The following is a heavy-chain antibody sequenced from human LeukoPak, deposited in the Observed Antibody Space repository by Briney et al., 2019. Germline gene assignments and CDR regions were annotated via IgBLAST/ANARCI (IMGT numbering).Heavy chain of an antibody. D-gene: IGHD2-2*01. V-gene: IGHV1-18*01. Sequence: GASVKVSCKASGYTFTSYGISWVRQAPGQGLEWMGWISAYNGNTNYAQKLQGRVTMTTDTSTSTAYMELRSLRSDDTAVYYCARSLGYCSSTSCPNTYYYMDVWGKGTTVTVSS. CDR1: GYTFTSYG. J-gene: IGHJ6*03. CDR3: ARSLGYCSSTSCPNTYYYMDV. CDR2: ISAYNGNT.